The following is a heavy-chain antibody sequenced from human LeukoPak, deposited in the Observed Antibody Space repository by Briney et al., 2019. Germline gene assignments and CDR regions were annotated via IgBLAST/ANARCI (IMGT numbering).Heavy chain of an antibody. J-gene: IGHJ4*02. CDR3: ARGGSGSSTSYFDY. CDR1: GFTFSSYA. D-gene: IGHD3-10*01. Sequence: PGGSLRLSCAASGFTFSSYAMHWVRQAPGKGLEWVAVISYDGSNKYYADSVKGRFTISRDNSKNTLYLQMNSLRAEDTAVYYYARGGSGSSTSYFDYWGQGTLVTVSS. CDR2: ISYDGSNK. V-gene: IGHV3-30*04.